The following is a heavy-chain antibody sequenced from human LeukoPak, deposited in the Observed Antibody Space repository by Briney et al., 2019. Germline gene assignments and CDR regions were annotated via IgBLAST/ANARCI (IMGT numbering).Heavy chain of an antibody. CDR1: GFTFNNYW. Sequence: PGGSLRLSCAASGFTFNNYWMTWVRQAPGKRLEWVANIKQDGSEKDYVDSVKGRFTTSRDNAKNSLFLQMNSLRAEDTAVYYCAKDRHAPGRYCSSTTCFPFDSWGQGTLVTVSS. D-gene: IGHD2-2*01. J-gene: IGHJ5*01. CDR3: AKDRHAPGRYCSSTTCFPFDS. CDR2: IKQDGSEK. V-gene: IGHV3-7*03.